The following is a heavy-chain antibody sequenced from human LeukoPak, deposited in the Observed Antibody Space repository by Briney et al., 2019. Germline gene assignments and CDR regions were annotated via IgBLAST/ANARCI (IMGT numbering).Heavy chain of an antibody. CDR2: ISSSSRTT. CDR1: GFTFSSYA. V-gene: IGHV3-48*02. J-gene: IGHJ4*02. D-gene: IGHD3-22*01. CDR3: ASLHYDSSGVFDY. Sequence: GGSLRLSCAASGFTFSSYAMNWVRQAPGKGLECVSYISSSSRTTYYADSVKGRFTISRDNAKNSMYLQMDSLRDEDTAVYYCASLHYDSSGVFDYWGQGTLVTVSS.